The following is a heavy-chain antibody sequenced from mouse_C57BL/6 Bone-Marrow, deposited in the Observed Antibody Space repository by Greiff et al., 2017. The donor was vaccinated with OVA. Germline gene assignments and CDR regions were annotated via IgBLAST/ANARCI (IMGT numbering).Heavy chain of an antibody. D-gene: IGHD1-1*01. CDR3: ARRPTGAMDY. Sequence: QVQLQQSGAELVRPGTSVKVSCKASGYAFTNYLLEWVKQRPGQGLEWIGVINPGSGGTNYNEKLKGKATRTADKSASTAYMQLNSLTSEDAAVYFCARRPTGAMDYWGQGTSVTVSS. CDR2: INPGSGGT. J-gene: IGHJ4*01. V-gene: IGHV1-54*01. CDR1: GYAFTNYL.